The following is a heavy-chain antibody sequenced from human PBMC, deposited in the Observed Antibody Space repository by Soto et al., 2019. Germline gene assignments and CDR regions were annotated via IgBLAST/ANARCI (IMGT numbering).Heavy chain of an antibody. Sequence: GGSLRLSCAASGFTFSSYSMNWVRQAPGKGLEWVSSISSSSSYIYYADSVKGRFTISRDNAKNSLYLQMNSLRAEDTAVYYCARDHDFWSGYYTGVDYWGQGTLVTVSS. V-gene: IGHV3-21*01. CDR3: ARDHDFWSGYYTGVDY. CDR2: ISSSSSYI. CDR1: GFTFSSYS. D-gene: IGHD3-3*01. J-gene: IGHJ4*02.